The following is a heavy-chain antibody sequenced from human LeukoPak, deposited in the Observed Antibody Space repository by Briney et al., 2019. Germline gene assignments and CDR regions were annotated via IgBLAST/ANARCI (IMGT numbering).Heavy chain of an antibody. J-gene: IGHJ5*02. Sequence: PGGSLTLSCAASDSSFRSHDMSWVRQAPGKGLEWVSVIYSGGSTSYADSVKGRFTVPRDNSKNTVYLQMNSLRAEDTAVYSCARVRRYSGYGPPNWFDPWGQGTLVTVSS. CDR3: ARVRRYSGYGPPNWFDP. CDR2: IYSGGST. D-gene: IGHD5-12*01. V-gene: IGHV3-53*01. CDR1: DSSFRSHD.